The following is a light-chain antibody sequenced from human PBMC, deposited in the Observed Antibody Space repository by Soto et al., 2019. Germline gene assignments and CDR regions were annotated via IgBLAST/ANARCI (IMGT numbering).Light chain of an antibody. CDR1: QSISRW. V-gene: IGKV1-5*01. CDR2: DAS. J-gene: IGKJ1*01. Sequence: DIQLTQSPCTLSASVGDSVTLACRASQSISRWLAWYQQKPGKAPKLLIFDASTLEVGVPSRFSGSGYGTEFTLTISSLQSEDFATYYCQQYHTFWTFGQGTKVDIK. CDR3: QQYHTFWT.